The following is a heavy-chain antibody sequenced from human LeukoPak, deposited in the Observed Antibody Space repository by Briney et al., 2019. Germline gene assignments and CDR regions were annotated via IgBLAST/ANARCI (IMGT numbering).Heavy chain of an antibody. V-gene: IGHV4-39*07. Sequence: PSEALSLTCTVSGGSISSSRYYWGWIRQPPGKGLEWIGSIYYSGSTYYNPSLKSRVTISVDTSKNQFSLKLSSVTAADTAVYYCARERTRPFSITSFSWFDPWGQGTLVTVSS. CDR1: GGSISSSRYY. D-gene: IGHD2-2*01. J-gene: IGHJ5*02. CDR3: ARERTRPFSITSFSWFDP. CDR2: IYYSGST.